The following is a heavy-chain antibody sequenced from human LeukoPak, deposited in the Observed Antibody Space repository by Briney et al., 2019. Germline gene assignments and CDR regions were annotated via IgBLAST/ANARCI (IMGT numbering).Heavy chain of an antibody. Sequence: GGSLRLSCAASGFTFSSFPMHWDRQAPGKGLEWVGVTSYNGDNEYYADSVKGRFTISRDNSKNTFYLQMDSLRSEDTAVYYCTRQAYYNFDYWGQGTLVTVSS. V-gene: IGHV3-30-3*01. J-gene: IGHJ4*02. CDR2: TSYNGDNE. D-gene: IGHD3-10*01. CDR1: GFTFSSFP. CDR3: TRQAYYNFDY.